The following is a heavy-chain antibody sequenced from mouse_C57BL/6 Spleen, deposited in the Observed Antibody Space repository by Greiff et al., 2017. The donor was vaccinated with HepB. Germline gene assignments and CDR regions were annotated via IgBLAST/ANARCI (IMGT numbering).Heavy chain of an antibody. CDR3: ARVYGSRGRYFDY. J-gene: IGHJ2*01. CDR2: ISDGGSYT. Sequence: DVQLVESGGGLVKPGGSLKLSCAASGFTFSSYAMSWVRQTPEKRLEWVATISDGGSYTYYPANVKGRFPISRDNAKTNLYLQMSHLKSEDTAMYYCARVYGSRGRYFDYWGQGTTLTVSS. CDR1: GFTFSSYA. D-gene: IGHD1-1*01. V-gene: IGHV5-4*01.